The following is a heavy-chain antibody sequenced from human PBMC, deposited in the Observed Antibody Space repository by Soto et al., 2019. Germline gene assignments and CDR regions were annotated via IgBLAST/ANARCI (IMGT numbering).Heavy chain of an antibody. CDR2: IYSGGST. CDR1: GFTVSSNY. D-gene: IGHD2-15*01. V-gene: IGHV3-66*01. J-gene: IGHJ6*02. Sequence: EVQLVESGGGLVQPGGSLRLSCAASGFTVSSNYMSWVRQAPGKGLEWVSVIYSGGSTYYADSVKGRFTISRDNSKNTLYRQMNSLRAEDTAVYYCAREGYCSGGSCYSNLRYYYGMDVWGQGTTVTVSS. CDR3: AREGYCSGGSCYSNLRYYYGMDV.